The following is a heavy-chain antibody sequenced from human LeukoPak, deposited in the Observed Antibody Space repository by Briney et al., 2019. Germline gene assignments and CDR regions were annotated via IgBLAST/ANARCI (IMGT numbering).Heavy chain of an antibody. V-gene: IGHV3-23*01. D-gene: IGHD6-6*01. J-gene: IGHJ5*02. CDR3: AKSSSSRYSSSYSAS. CDR2: INGNGGST. CDR1: GFTFSSYA. Sequence: GGSLRLSCAASGFTFSSYAMTWVRQAPGKGLEWVSAINGNGGSTYHADSVKGRFTISRDNSKNTLYLQMNSLRAEDTAVYYCAKSSSSRYSSSYSASWGQGTLVTVSS.